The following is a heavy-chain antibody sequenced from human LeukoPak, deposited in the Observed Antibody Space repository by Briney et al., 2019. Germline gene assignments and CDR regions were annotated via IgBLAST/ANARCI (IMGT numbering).Heavy chain of an antibody. CDR2: IYYSGST. D-gene: IGHD6-19*01. CDR3: AGRGIAVAGGFDY. V-gene: IGHV4-39*01. J-gene: IGHJ4*02. CDR1: GGSISSSSYY. Sequence: PSETLSLTCTVSGGSISSSSYYWGWIRQPPGKGLEWIGSIYYSGSTYYNPSLKSRVTISVDTSKNQFSLKLSSVPAADTAVYYCAGRGIAVAGGFDYWGQGTLVTVSS.